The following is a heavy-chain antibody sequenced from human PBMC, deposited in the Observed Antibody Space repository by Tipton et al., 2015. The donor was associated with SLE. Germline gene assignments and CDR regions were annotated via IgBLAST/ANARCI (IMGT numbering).Heavy chain of an antibody. CDR2: IYYSGST. CDR1: GGSISSGSYY. CDR3: ARERVCSGGSCYSFDN. D-gene: IGHD2-15*01. Sequence: TLSLTCTASGGSISSGSYYWSCIRQPPGKGLEWIGYIYYSGSTYYNPSLKSRVTISVDTSKNQFSLKLSSVTAADTAVYYCARERVCSGGSCYSFDNWGRGTLVAIAS. V-gene: IGHV4-30-4*08. J-gene: IGHJ4*02.